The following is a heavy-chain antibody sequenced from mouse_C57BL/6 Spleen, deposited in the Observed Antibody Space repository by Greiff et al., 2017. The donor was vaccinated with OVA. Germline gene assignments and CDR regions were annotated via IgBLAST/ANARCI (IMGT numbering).Heavy chain of an antibody. CDR3: AKTGTYYFDY. CDR1: GYAFSSSW. Sequence: VQLQQSGPELVKPGASVKISCKASGYAFSSSWMNWVKQRPGQGLEWIGRIYPGDGDTNYNGKFKGKATLTADKSSSTAYMQLSSLTSEDSAVYFCAKTGTYYFDYWGQGTTLTVSS. V-gene: IGHV1-82*01. CDR2: IYPGDGDT. J-gene: IGHJ2*01. D-gene: IGHD4-1*01.